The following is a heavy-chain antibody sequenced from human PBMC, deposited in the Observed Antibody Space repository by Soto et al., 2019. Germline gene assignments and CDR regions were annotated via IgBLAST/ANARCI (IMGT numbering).Heavy chain of an antibody. Sequence: PGGSLRLSCAASGFTFSSYSMNWVRQAPGEGLEWVSYISSSSSTIYYADSVKGRFTISRDNAKNSLYLQMNSLRAEDTAVYYCAREGYFDWSDPYYYYMDVWGKGTTVTVSS. CDR3: AREGYFDWSDPYYYYMDV. CDR1: GFTFSSYS. CDR2: ISSSSSTI. D-gene: IGHD3-9*01. J-gene: IGHJ6*03. V-gene: IGHV3-48*01.